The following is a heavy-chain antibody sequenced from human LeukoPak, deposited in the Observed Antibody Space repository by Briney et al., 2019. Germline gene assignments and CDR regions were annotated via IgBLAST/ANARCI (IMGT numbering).Heavy chain of an antibody. CDR1: GFTFSSYA. J-gene: IGHJ6*02. CDR2: ISGSGGST. V-gene: IGHV3-23*01. CDR3: AKDFDDYYDSSGYYYYYYGMDV. Sequence: GGSLRLSCAASGFTFSSYAMSWVRQAPGKGLEWVSAISGSGGSTYYADSVKGRFTISRDNSRNTLYLQMNSLRAEDTAVYYCAKDFDDYYDSSGYYYYYYGMDVWGQGTTVTVSS. D-gene: IGHD3-22*01.